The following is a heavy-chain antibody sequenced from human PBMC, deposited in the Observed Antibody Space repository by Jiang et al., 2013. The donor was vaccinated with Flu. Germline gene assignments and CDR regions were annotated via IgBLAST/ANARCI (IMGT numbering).Heavy chain of an antibody. CDR3: ARFSELRRSLSSYDY. J-gene: IGHJ4*01. CDR1: GVSINNGYW. Sequence: GPGLVKPSGTLSLICDVSGVSINNGYWWSWVRQSPQRGLEWIGEIFQSGTANYNPSLESRVTMSLDMSQNRFSLKLSSVTAADTAVYYCARFSELRRSLSSYDY. V-gene: IGHV4-4*02. CDR2: IFQSGTA. D-gene: IGHD3-10*01.